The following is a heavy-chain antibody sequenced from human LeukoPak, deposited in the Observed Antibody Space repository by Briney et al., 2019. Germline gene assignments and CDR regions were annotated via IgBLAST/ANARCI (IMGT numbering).Heavy chain of an antibody. Sequence: SQTLSLTCDISGESVSSNGASWNWIRQSPSRGLEWLGRTYYRSKWYNDYAEFVKIRITVKPDTSNNQFSLQLNAVTPEDTAVYYCVRGNYNFDYWGQGTLVTVSS. CDR1: GESVSSNGAS. CDR3: VRGNYNFDY. J-gene: IGHJ4*02. CDR2: TYYRSKWYN. V-gene: IGHV6-1*01. D-gene: IGHD1-7*01.